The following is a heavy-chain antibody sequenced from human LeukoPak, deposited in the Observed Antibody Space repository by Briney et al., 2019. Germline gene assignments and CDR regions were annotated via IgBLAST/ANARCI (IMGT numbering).Heavy chain of an antibody. D-gene: IGHD3-9*01. CDR2: ISCDGGST. CDR1: GFTFDDYT. Sequence: PGGSLRLSCAASGFTFDDYTMHWVRQAPGKGLEWVSLISCDGGSTYYADSVKGRFTISRDNSKNSLYLQMNSLRTEDSALYYCARLDWVRMGAFDIWGQGTMVTVSS. CDR3: ARLDWVRMGAFDI. J-gene: IGHJ3*02. V-gene: IGHV3-43*01.